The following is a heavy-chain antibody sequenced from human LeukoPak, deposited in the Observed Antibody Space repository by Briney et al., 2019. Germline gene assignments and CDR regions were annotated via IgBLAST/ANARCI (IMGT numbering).Heavy chain of an antibody. CDR2: IKSGGDT. Sequence: GGSLRLSCAASGFTVSTNYMSWVRQPPGKGLEWVSVIKSGGDTRYADSVKGSFTISRDNSKNTVYLQMNSLAAEDTAVYFCAREGTTGHGINDQGLDYWGQGALVTVSS. J-gene: IGHJ4*02. V-gene: IGHV3-66*01. D-gene: IGHD4-17*01. CDR1: GFTVSTNY. CDR3: AREGTTGHGINDQGLDY.